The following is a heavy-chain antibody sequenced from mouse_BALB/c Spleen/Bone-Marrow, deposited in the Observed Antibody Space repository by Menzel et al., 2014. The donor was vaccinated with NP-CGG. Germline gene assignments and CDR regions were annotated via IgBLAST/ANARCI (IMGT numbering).Heavy chain of an antibody. V-gene: IGHV14-3*02. CDR2: IDPANGNT. J-gene: IGHJ4*01. Sequence: VQLQQSGAELVKPWASVKLSCTASGFNIKDTYMHWVKQRPEQGLEWIGRIDPANGNTKYDPKFQGKATITADTSSNTAYLQLSSLTSEDTAVYYCARWLLPYGLDYWGQGTSVTVSS. D-gene: IGHD2-3*01. CDR3: ARWLLPYGLDY. CDR1: GFNIKDTY.